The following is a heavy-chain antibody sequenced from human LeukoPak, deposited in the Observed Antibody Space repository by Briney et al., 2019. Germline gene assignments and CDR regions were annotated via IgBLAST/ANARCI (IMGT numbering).Heavy chain of an antibody. CDR2: IKQDGSEE. CDR1: GFTFSSYW. V-gene: IGHV3-7*01. Sequence: GGSLRLSCAAPGFTFSSYWMSWVRQAPGKGLEWVANIKQDGSEEYYVDSVKGRFTISRDNAKNSMYLQMNSLRAEDTAVYYCARGLGSSSGAGDYWGQGTLVTVSS. D-gene: IGHD6-6*01. CDR3: ARGLGSSSGAGDY. J-gene: IGHJ4*02.